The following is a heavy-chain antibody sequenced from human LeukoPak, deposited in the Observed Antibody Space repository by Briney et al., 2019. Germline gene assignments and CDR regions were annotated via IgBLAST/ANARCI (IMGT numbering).Heavy chain of an antibody. CDR3: ARVTDYRIDY. D-gene: IGHD4-11*01. J-gene: IGHJ4*02. CDR2: IYYSTA. CDR1: GGSIGSYY. Sequence: SETLSLTCTVSGGSIGSYYWNWIRQPPGKGLEWIGNIYYSTANYNQFLKSRVAISVDMSMNQFSLKLTSVTAADTAVYYCARVTDYRIDYWGQGTLVTVSS. V-gene: IGHV4-59*01.